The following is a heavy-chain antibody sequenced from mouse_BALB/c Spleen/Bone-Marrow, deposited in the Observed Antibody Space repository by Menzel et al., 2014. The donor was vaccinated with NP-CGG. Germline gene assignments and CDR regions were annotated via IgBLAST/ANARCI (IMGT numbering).Heavy chain of an antibody. V-gene: IGHV5-6-3*01. Sequence: EVMLVESGGGLVQPGGSLKLSCVASGFTFRSYGMSWVRQTPDKRLELVATINNNGGSTYYPDSVKGQFTISRDNAKNTLYLQMSSLKSEDTAMYYCARVYGWYFDVWGAGTTVTVSS. J-gene: IGHJ1*01. CDR1: GFTFRSYG. D-gene: IGHD1-1*01. CDR2: INNNGGST. CDR3: ARVYGWYFDV.